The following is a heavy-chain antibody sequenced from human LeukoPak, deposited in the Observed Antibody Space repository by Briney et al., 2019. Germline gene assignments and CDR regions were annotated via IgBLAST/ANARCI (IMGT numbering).Heavy chain of an antibody. J-gene: IGHJ6*03. CDR3: ARAFYPGYYSYMAV. CDR2: IYYSGCT. CDR1: GGSISPYY. V-gene: IGHV4-59*01. D-gene: IGHD3-3*02. Sequence: SETLSLTCTVSGGSISPYYWSWIRQPPGKGLEWIGYIYYSGCTNYNPSLKSRVTISVDTSKNQFSLKLSSVTAADTAVYYCARAFYPGYYSYMAVWGKGTTVTVSS.